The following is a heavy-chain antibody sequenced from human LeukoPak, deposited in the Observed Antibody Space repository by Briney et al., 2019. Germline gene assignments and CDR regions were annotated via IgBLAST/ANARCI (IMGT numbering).Heavy chain of an antibody. CDR3: ARLLLLYAFDI. J-gene: IGHJ3*02. Sequence: PGGSLRLSCAAFGFTVSSNYMSWVRQAPGKGLEWVSVIYSGGSTYYADSVKGRFTISRDNSKNTLYLQMNSLRAEDTAVYYCARLLLLYAFDIWGQGTMVTVSS. CDR1: GFTVSSNY. D-gene: IGHD2-15*01. V-gene: IGHV3-66*01. CDR2: IYSGGST.